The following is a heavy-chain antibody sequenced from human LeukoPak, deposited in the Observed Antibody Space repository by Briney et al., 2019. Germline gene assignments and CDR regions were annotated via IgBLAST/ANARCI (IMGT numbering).Heavy chain of an antibody. V-gene: IGHV3-23*01. D-gene: IGHD2-2*03. CDR1: VFTFSSYD. CDR3: ARLDGCHWFDH. J-gene: IGHJ5*02. CDR2: IRPSGDNT. Sequence: GGSLRLSCASSVFTFSSYDRTCVRQAPGRGLEWVSYIRPSGDNTYYGDTVKDRFTISRDNSKNTVYLQMTNMRVDDKAVYYCARLDGCHWFDHWGQGTLVTVSS.